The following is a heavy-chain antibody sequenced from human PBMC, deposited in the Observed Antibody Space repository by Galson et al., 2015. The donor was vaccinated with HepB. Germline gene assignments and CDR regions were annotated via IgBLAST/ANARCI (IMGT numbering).Heavy chain of an antibody. CDR1: GFTFSSYS. D-gene: IGHD2-2*01. CDR2: ISSSSSTI. Sequence: SLRLSCAASGFTFSSYSMNWVRQAPGKGLEWVSYISSSSSTIYYADSVKGRFTISRDNAKNSLYLQMNSLRDEDTAVYYCARPKPGLLLFPFDYWGQGTLVTVSS. V-gene: IGHV3-48*02. J-gene: IGHJ4*02. CDR3: ARPKPGLLLFPFDY.